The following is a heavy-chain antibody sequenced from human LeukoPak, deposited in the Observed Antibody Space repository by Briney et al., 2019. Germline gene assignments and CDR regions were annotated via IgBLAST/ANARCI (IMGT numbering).Heavy chain of an antibody. CDR2: IIPIFGTA. D-gene: IGHD6-13*01. Sequence: WASVKVSCKASGGTFSSYAISWVRQAPGQGLEWMGGIIPIFGTANYAQKFQGRVTITADKSTTTAYMELSSLRSEDTAVYYCARSSIIAAAGPYYFDYWGQGTLATVSS. CDR1: GGTFSSYA. J-gene: IGHJ4*02. CDR3: ARSSIIAAAGPYYFDY. V-gene: IGHV1-69*06.